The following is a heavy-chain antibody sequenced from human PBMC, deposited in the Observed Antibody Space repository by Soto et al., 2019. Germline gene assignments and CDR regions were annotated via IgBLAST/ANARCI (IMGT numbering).Heavy chain of an antibody. J-gene: IGHJ6*03. CDR1: GFTFSSYD. Sequence: WGSLRLSCAASGFTFSSYDMHWVRQATGKGLEWVSAIGTAGDTYYPGSVKGRFTISRENAKNSLYLQMNSLRAGDTAVYYCAREHGGRYMDALCKGAAITVCS. V-gene: IGHV3-13*01. CDR3: AREHGGRYMDA. D-gene: IGHD3-16*01. CDR2: IGTAGDT.